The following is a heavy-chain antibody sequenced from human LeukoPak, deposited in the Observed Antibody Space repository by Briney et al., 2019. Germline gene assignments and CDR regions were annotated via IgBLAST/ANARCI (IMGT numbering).Heavy chain of an antibody. Sequence: PGRSLRLSCAASGFTFISYGMHWVRQAPGKGLEWVAVISYDGSNKYYADSVKGRFTISRDNSKNTLYLQMNSLRAEDTAVYYCARCSGYCDYWGQGSLVTVSS. CDR1: GFTFISYG. J-gene: IGHJ4*02. D-gene: IGHD3-22*01. V-gene: IGHV3-30*03. CDR2: ISYDGSNK. CDR3: ARCSGYCDY.